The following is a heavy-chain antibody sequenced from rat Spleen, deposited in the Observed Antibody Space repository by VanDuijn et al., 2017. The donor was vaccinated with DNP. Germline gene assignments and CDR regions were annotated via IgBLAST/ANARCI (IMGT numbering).Heavy chain of an antibody. V-gene: IGHV3-1*01. CDR3: ARGGGGIWFAY. CDR1: GYSITSCC. CDR2: ISYSGST. J-gene: IGHJ3*01. D-gene: IGHD4-3*01. Sequence: EVQLQESGPGLVEPSQSLSLTCSVTGYSITSCCRWTWIRKFPGNKMEWIGHISYSGSTSYNPSLKSRISITRDTSKNQSILQLNSVTTEDTATYYCARGGGGIWFAYWGQGTLVTVSS.